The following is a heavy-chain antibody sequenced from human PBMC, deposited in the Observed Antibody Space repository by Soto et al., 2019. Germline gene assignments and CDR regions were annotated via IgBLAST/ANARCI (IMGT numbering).Heavy chain of an antibody. V-gene: IGHV4-34*01. D-gene: IGHD2-15*01. CDR2: INHSGST. CDR3: ARGRIGYCSGGSCYSWYFDL. Sequence: QVQLQQWGAGLLKPSETLSLTCAVYGGSFSGYYWSWIRQPPGKGLEWIGEINHSGSTNYNPSLKSRVTISVDTSKNQFSLKLSSVTAADTAVYYCARGRIGYCSGGSCYSWYFDLWGRGTLVTVSS. J-gene: IGHJ2*01. CDR1: GGSFSGYY.